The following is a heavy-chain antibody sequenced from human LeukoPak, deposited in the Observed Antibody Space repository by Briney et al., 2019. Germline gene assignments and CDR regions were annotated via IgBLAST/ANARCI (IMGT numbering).Heavy chain of an antibody. Sequence: GGSLRLSCAASGFTFSSYWMSWVRQAPGKGLEWVANIKQDGSEKYYVDSVKGRFTISRDNAKNSLYLQMNSLRAEDTAVYYCARDANPLYPYYYMDVWGKGTTVTVSS. CDR2: IKQDGSEK. J-gene: IGHJ6*03. CDR1: GFTFSSYW. V-gene: IGHV3-7*01. D-gene: IGHD3-16*02. CDR3: ARDANPLYPYYYMDV.